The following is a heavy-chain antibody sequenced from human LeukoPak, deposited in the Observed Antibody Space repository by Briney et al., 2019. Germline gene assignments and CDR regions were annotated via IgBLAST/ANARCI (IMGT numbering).Heavy chain of an antibody. J-gene: IGHJ6*02. CDR1: GGSISSGDYY. CDR3: ARELAMMTTVTTMDV. V-gene: IGHV4-30-4*01. CDR2: IYYSGST. D-gene: IGHD4-17*01. Sequence: SETLSLTCTVSGGSISSGDYYWSWLRQPPGKGLEWLGYIYYSGSTYYNPSLKSRVTISVDTSKNQFSLKLSSVTAADTAVYYCARELAMMTTVTTMDVWGQGTTVTVSS.